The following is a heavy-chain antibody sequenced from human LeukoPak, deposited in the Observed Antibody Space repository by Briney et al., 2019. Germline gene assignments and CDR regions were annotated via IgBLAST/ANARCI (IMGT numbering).Heavy chain of an antibody. D-gene: IGHD3-3*01. CDR1: GYTFTSYD. CDR3: ARDEYYDFWSGPPPSFDP. Sequence: ASVKVSCKASGYTFTSYDINWVRQATGQGLEWMGWMNPNSGNTGYAQKFQGRVTMTRNTSISTAYMELSSLRSEDTAVYYCARDEYYDFWSGPPPSFDPWGQGTLVTVSS. CDR2: MNPNSGNT. V-gene: IGHV1-8*01. J-gene: IGHJ5*02.